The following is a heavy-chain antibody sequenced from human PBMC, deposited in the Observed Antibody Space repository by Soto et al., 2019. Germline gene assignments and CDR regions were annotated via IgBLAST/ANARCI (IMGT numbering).Heavy chain of an antibody. Sequence: QVQLVQSGAGVKKPGSSVKVSCKASGGTFSSYAISWVRQAPGQGLEWMGGIIPIFGTANYAQKFQGRVTITADESTSTAYMELSSLRSEDTAVYYCAKGYHCSGGSCYSLGMDVWGQGTTVTVSS. V-gene: IGHV1-69*01. D-gene: IGHD2-15*01. CDR3: AKGYHCSGGSCYSLGMDV. CDR1: GGTFSSYA. CDR2: IIPIFGTA. J-gene: IGHJ6*02.